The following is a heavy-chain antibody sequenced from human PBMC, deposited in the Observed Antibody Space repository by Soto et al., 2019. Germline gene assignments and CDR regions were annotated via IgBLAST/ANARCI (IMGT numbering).Heavy chain of an antibody. D-gene: IGHD3-10*01. CDR3: ARDQGGEFLTGSGMDV. CDR2: IYYSGET. V-gene: IGHV4-59*01. CDR1: GDSISRYY. Sequence: QVQLQESGPGLVKPSETLSLTCTVSGDSISRYYWSWIRLSPGKGLEWIGYIYYSGETNNTPSVTSRVTISVDRTKNQFSLKLSSVTAADTAVYYCARDQGGEFLTGSGMDVWGQGTTVTVSS. J-gene: IGHJ6*02.